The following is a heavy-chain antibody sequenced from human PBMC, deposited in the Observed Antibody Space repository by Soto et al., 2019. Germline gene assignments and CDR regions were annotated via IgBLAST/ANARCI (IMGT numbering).Heavy chain of an antibody. CDR1: GGSFSGYY. CDR3: ARSGGGIAYYYYYGMDV. CDR2: INHSGST. Sequence: SETLSLTFAVYGGSFSGYYWSWIRQPPGKGLEWIGEINHSGSTNYNPSLKSRVTISVDTSKNQFSLKLSSVTAADTAVYYRARSGGGIAYYYYYGMDVWGQGTTVTVS. J-gene: IGHJ6*02. D-gene: IGHD2-15*01. V-gene: IGHV4-34*01.